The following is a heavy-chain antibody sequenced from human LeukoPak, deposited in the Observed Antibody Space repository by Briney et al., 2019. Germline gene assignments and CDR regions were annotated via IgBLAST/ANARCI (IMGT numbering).Heavy chain of an antibody. Sequence: ASVKVSCKASGYTFTSYDINWVRQATGQGLEWMGWMNPNSGNTGYAQKLQGRVTITRNTSISTAYMELSSLRSEDTAVYYCARGFFGTRNWFDPWGQGTLVTVSS. CDR3: ARGFFGTRNWFDP. J-gene: IGHJ5*02. V-gene: IGHV1-8*03. D-gene: IGHD3-10*01. CDR2: MNPNSGNT. CDR1: GYTFTSYD.